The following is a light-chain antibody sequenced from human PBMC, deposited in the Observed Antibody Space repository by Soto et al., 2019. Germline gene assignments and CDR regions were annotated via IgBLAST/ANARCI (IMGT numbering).Light chain of an antibody. V-gene: IGLV2-14*01. CDR1: SSDVGGYNY. Sequence: QSVLTQPASVSGSPGQSITISCTGTSSDVGGYNYVSWYQQHPGKAPKPMIYDVSNRPSGVSNRFSGSKSGNTASLTISGLYSEDEADYYCSSYTSSSTLYVFGTGTKVTVL. J-gene: IGLJ1*01. CDR2: DVS. CDR3: SSYTSSSTLYV.